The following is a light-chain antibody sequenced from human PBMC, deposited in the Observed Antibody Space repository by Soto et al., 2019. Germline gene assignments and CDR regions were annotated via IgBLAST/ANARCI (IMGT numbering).Light chain of an antibody. CDR2: DVS. CDR1: SSDVGAYNY. V-gene: IGLV2-14*01. CDR3: ISYTGSSTSYV. Sequence: QSVLTQPASVSGSPGQAITISCSGTSSDVGAYNYVSWYQQYPGKAPKLMIYDVSNRPSGVSNRFSGSKSGNTASLTISGLQAEDEADYYCISYTGSSTSYVFGSGTKV. J-gene: IGLJ1*01.